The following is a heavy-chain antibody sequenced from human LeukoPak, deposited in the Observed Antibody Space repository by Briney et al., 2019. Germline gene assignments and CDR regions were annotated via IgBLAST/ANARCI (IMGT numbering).Heavy chain of an antibody. CDR3: AKYYSSGWNYYYYGMDV. D-gene: IGHD6-19*01. CDR1: GFTFSSYA. V-gene: IGHV3-23*01. J-gene: IGHJ6*02. Sequence: GGSLRLSCAASGFTFSSYAMSWVRQAPGKGLEWVSAISGSGGSTYYADSVKGRFTISRDNSKNTLYLQMNSLRAEDTAVYYCAKYYSSGWNYYYYGMDVWGQGTTVTVSS. CDR2: ISGSGGST.